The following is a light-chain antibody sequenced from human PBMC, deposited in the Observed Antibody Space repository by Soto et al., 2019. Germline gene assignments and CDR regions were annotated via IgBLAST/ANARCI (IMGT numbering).Light chain of an antibody. V-gene: IGKV3-20*01. CDR3: QQYGSSGT. J-gene: IGKJ1*01. CDR2: GAS. CDR1: QSVRTN. Sequence: ERVMTQSPASLSVSPGESASLSCRASQSVRTNLAWYQQQPGQAPRLLIYGASNRPTGIPDRFSGSGSGTDFTLTISRLEPEDFAVYYCQQYGSSGTFGQGTKVDIK.